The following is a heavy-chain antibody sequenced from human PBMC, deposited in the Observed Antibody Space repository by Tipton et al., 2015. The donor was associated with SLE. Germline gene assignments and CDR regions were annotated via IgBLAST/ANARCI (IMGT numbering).Heavy chain of an antibody. D-gene: IGHD2-2*01. CDR1: GFTFGDYA. J-gene: IGHJ4*02. CDR3: ARDWALGLRCSVSSCYGGDY. V-gene: IGHV3-49*04. Sequence: SLRLSCLGSGFTFGDYAMSWVRQAPGKGLEWVGFIRSKDYGGTPEYAASVKGRFTISRDNAQSSVFLQMDGLRVEDTAVYYCARDWALGLRCSVSSCYGGDYWGQGVLVIVSS. CDR2: IRSKDYGGTP.